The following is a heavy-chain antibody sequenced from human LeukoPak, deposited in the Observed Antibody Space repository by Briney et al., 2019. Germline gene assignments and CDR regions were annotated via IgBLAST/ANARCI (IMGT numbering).Heavy chain of an antibody. CDR3: AKIQVAAAALGHYYYYGMDV. Sequence: PGGSLGLSCAASGFTFTNYWMSWVRQAPGKGLEWVANIRQDGSEGFYVDSVKGRFTISRDNSKNTLYLQMNSLRAEDTAVYYCAKIQVAAAALGHYYYYGMDVWGQGTTVTVSS. CDR2: IRQDGSEG. CDR1: GFTFTNYW. D-gene: IGHD6-13*01. V-gene: IGHV3-7*03. J-gene: IGHJ6*02.